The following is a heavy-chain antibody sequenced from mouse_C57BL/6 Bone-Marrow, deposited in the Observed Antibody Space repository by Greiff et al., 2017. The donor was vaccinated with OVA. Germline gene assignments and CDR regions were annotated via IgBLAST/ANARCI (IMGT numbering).Heavy chain of an antibody. D-gene: IGHD1-1*01. Sequence: EVKVVESGGGLVKPGGSLKLSCAASGFTFSSYAMSWVRQTPEKRLEWVATISDGGSYTYYPDNVKGRFTISRDNAKNNLYLQMSHLKSEDTAMYYCARAGMSTTAVAPVDYWGQGTSVTVSS. V-gene: IGHV5-4*03. CDR1: GFTFSSYA. J-gene: IGHJ4*01. CDR3: ARAGMSTTAVAPVDY. CDR2: ISDGGSYT.